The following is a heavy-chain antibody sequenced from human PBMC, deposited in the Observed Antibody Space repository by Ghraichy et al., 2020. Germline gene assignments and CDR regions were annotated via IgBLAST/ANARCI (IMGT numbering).Heavy chain of an antibody. CDR2: VSWDGGRT. CDR1: GFTFDAYDDYT. Sequence: GGSLRLSCAASGFTFDAYDDYTMHWVRQAPGKRLEWVALVSWDGGRTYYADSVKGRFTISRDNSKNSLYLQMNSLRSEDAAFYYCAKGEFYFDQWGQGTLVTVSS. J-gene: IGHJ4*02. D-gene: IGHD1-26*01. V-gene: IGHV3-43*01. CDR3: AKGEFYFDQ.